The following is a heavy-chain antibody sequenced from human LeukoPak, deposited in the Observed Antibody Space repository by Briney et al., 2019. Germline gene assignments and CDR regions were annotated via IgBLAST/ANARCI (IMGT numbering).Heavy chain of an antibody. D-gene: IGHD3-22*01. J-gene: IGHJ4*02. V-gene: IGHV1-18*01. CDR3: ANFKRNYYDSSGYWLRDDY. Sequence: GASVKVSCKASGYTFTSYGISWVRQAPGQGLEWMGWISAYNGNTNYAQKFQGRVTMTTDTSTSTAYMELRSLRSDDTAVYYCANFKRNYYDSSGYWLRDDYWGQGTLVTVSS. CDR1: GYTFTSYG. CDR2: ISAYNGNT.